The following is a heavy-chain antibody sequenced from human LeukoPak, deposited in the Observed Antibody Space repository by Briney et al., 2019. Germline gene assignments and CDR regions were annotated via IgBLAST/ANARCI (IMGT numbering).Heavy chain of an antibody. Sequence: PSETLSLTCTVSGVSVSSGSYYWSWLRQPPGKGLEWIGYIYYSGSTNYNPSLKSRVTISVDTSKNQFSLKLSSVTAADTAVYHCAREAMYSYGNNFDYWGQGTLVTVSS. J-gene: IGHJ4*02. CDR1: GVSVSSGSYY. CDR2: IYYSGST. D-gene: IGHD5-18*01. V-gene: IGHV4-61*01. CDR3: AREAMYSYGNNFDY.